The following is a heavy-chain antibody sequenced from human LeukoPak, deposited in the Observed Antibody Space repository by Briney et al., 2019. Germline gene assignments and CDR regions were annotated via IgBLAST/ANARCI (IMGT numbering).Heavy chain of an antibody. CDR3: AKVTGGDMITYGGLDY. J-gene: IGHJ4*02. Sequence: PGGSLRLSCAASGFTFSSYGMHWVRQAPGKGLEWVAAISYDGSNKYYADSVKGRLTISRDNSKNTLYLQMNSLRAEDTAVYYCAKVTGGDMITYGGLDYWGQGTLVTVSS. CDR1: GFTFSSYG. CDR2: ISYDGSNK. D-gene: IGHD3-16*01. V-gene: IGHV3-30*18.